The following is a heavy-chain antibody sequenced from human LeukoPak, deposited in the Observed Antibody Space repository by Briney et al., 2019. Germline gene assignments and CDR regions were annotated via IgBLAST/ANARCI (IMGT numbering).Heavy chain of an antibody. Sequence: GGSLRLSCVVSGFIFSNYEVNWVRLAPGKGLEWVSYISSSGHRTYYADSVKGRFTTSRDNAKNSLYLLMNSLRVEDTAIYYCARDAAGAFDIWGQGTMVTVSS. CDR3: ARDAAGAFDI. J-gene: IGHJ3*02. CDR1: GFIFSNYE. CDR2: ISSSGHRT. V-gene: IGHV3-48*03.